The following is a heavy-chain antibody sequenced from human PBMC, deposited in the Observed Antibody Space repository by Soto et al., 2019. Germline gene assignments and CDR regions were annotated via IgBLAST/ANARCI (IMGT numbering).Heavy chain of an antibody. D-gene: IGHD1-26*01. J-gene: IGHJ5*02. CDR2: IYYSGST. CDR3: ARQGGSYPGDWFDP. Sequence: SETLSLTCTVSGGSISSSSYYWGWIRQPPGKGLEWIGSIYYSGSTYYNPSLKSRVTISVDTSKNQFSLKLSSVTAADTAVYYCARQGGSYPGDWFDPWGQGTLVTVS. CDR1: GGSISSSSYY. V-gene: IGHV4-39*01.